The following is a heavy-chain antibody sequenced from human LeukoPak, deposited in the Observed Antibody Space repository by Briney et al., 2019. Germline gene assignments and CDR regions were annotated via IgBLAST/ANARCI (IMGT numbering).Heavy chain of an antibody. CDR2: IDHSGST. J-gene: IGHJ4*02. D-gene: IGHD6-19*01. V-gene: IGHV4-38-2*02. Sequence: SETLSLTCTVSGYPISSGYYWGWIRQPPGKGLEWTGSIDHSGSTYYNPSLKSRITISVDTSKNQFSLKLTSVTAADTAVYYCARGRYTSGTPVDYWGQGILVTVSS. CDR1: GYPISSGYY. CDR3: ARGRYTSGTPVDY.